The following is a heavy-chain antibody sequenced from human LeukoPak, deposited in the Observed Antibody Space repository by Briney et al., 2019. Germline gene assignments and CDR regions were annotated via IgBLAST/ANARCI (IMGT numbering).Heavy chain of an antibody. Sequence: GGSLRLSCAASGFTFSRYAMSWVRQSPGMGLEWVSLIRDSGLNTYYADSVKGRFTISRDNSKNTLYLEMNSLRAEDSAIYYCAKGAYGSGSYSFDYWGQGTLVTVSS. CDR1: GFTFSRYA. CDR2: IRDSGLNT. J-gene: IGHJ4*02. D-gene: IGHD3-10*01. CDR3: AKGAYGSGSYSFDY. V-gene: IGHV3-23*01.